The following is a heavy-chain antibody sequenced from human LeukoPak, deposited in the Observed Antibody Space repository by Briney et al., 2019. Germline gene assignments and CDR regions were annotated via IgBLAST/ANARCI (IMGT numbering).Heavy chain of an antibody. Sequence: SETLSLTCTVSGGSISSYYWSWIRQPAGKGLEWIGRIYTSGSTNYNPSLKSRVTMSVDTSKNQFSLKLSSVTAADTAVYYCARSHYGGNSRVYDYWGQGTLVTVSS. CDR2: IYTSGST. CDR3: ARSHYGGNSRVYDY. J-gene: IGHJ4*02. CDR1: GGSISSYY. D-gene: IGHD4-23*01. V-gene: IGHV4-4*07.